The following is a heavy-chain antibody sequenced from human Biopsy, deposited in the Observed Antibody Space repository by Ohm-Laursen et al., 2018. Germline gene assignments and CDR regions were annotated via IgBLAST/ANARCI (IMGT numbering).Heavy chain of an antibody. CDR2: ISGYNGNT. CDR3: ARIAAAGWDDY. V-gene: IGHV1-18*01. D-gene: IGHD6-25*01. J-gene: IGHJ4*02. CDR1: GYKFTSYG. Sequence: ASAKVSCKASGYKFTSYGMSWVRQAPGQGFEWMGRISGYNGNTNYAQKSQGRITMTIDAATSTGYMDLRSLKSDDTAVYYCARIAAAGWDDYWGQGTLVTVSS.